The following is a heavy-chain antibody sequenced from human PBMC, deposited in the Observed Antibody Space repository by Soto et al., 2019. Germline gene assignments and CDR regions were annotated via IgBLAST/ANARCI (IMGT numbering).Heavy chain of an antibody. CDR1: GYTFTGYG. J-gene: IGHJ4*02. Sequence: GASVEVSCKASGYTFTGYGISWVRQAPGQGLEWMGWISAYNGNTNYAQKLQGRVTMTTDTSTSTAYMELRSLRSYDTAGYYCARLDATASSDFDSWGQGTLVPVSS. CDR3: ARLDATASSDFDS. D-gene: IGHD2-15*01. V-gene: IGHV1-18*01. CDR2: ISAYNGNT.